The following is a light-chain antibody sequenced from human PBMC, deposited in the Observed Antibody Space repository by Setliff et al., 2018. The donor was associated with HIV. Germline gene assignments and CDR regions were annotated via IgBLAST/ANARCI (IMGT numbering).Light chain of an antibody. Sequence: QSALTQPASVSGSPGQSITISCTGTSSDIGTYNLVSWYQQHPGKAPKVIIYEVNKRPSGVSNRFSASKSGNTASLTISGLQAEDEAEYYCCSYAGASIQYIFGVGTKGHRP. CDR3: CSYAGASIQYI. V-gene: IGLV2-23*02. J-gene: IGLJ1*01. CDR2: EVN. CDR1: SSDIGTYNL.